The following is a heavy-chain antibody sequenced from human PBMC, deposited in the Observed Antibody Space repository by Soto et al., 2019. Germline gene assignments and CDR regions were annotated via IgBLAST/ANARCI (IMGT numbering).Heavy chain of an antibody. CDR2: IAAGNGNT. V-gene: IGHV1-3*01. CDR3: ATTASGTNYFDH. J-gene: IGHJ4*02. Sequence: QVQLVQSGTEARKPGASVKVSCRASGYIFTGYAIQWVRQAPGQRLEWMGWIAAGNGNTRYSQKFQDRVTISRDISASTAYMELTSLRSEDTAIYYCATTASGTNYFDHGGQGTLVTVYS. CDR1: GYIFTGYA. D-gene: IGHD4-4*01.